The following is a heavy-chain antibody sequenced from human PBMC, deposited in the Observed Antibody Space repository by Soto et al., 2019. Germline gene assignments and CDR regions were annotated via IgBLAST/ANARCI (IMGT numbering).Heavy chain of an antibody. CDR3: ARRVGVAPVYDAYDF. J-gene: IGHJ3*01. D-gene: IGHD3-10*01. V-gene: IGHV1-18*01. CDR2: ISGVNGNT. CDR1: GGTFSSYA. Sequence: ASVKVSCKTSGGTFSSYAISWVRQAPGQRLEWMGWISGVNGNTNYAQKFQGRVTMTADTSTSTGYMELRSLRSDDTAVYYCARRVGVAPVYDAYDFWGQGTLVTVSS.